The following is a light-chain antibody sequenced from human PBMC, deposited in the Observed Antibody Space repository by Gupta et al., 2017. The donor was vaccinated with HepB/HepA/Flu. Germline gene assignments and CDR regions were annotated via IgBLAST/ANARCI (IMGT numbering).Light chain of an antibody. V-gene: IGKV2-28*01. Sequence: DIVMTQSPLSLPVTPGEPASISCRSSQSLLNSNGYNCLDWYLQKPGQSPQVLIYLGSKRATGVPDSFSGSGSGTEYTLNLSRVEAEDVGVYYCTQEVQIPHTFGQGTKLDIK. J-gene: IGKJ2*01. CDR1: QSLLNSNGYNC. CDR2: LGS. CDR3: TQEVQIPHT.